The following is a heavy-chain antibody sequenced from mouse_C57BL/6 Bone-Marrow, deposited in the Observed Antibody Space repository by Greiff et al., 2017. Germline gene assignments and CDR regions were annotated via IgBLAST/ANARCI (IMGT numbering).Heavy chain of an antibody. CDR3: ARYTYITPLDY. CDR2: IRNKANGYTT. J-gene: IGHJ2*01. Sequence: EVKLMESGGGLVQPGGSLSLSCAASGFTFTDYYMSWVRQPPGKALEWLGFIRNKANGYTTEYSASVKGRFTISRDNSHSILYLQMNALRAEDSDTYYCARYTYITPLDYWGQGTTLT. CDR1: GFTFTDYY. D-gene: IGHD1-1*01. V-gene: IGHV7-3*01.